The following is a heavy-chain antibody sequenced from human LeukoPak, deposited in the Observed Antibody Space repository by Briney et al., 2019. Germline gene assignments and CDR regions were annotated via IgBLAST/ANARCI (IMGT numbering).Heavy chain of an antibody. CDR1: GGSVNSYY. V-gene: IGHV4-59*02. J-gene: IGHJ4*02. D-gene: IGHD3-16*01. CDR3: ARVSLGQFGGVEGPFDY. CDR2: IYYSGST. Sequence: SETLSLTCTVSGGSVNSYYWSWIRQPPGKGLEWIGYIYYSGSTSYNPSLKSRVTISVDTSKNQFSLKLSSVTAADTAMYYCARVSLGQFGGVEGPFDYWGQGTLVTVSS.